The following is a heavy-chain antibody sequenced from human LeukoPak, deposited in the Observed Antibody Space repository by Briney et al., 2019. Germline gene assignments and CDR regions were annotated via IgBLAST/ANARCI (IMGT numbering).Heavy chain of an antibody. Sequence: SETLSLICTVSGGSISSGDYYWSWVRQPPGTGLEWIGYIYYSGSTYYNPSLKSRVTISVDTSKNQFSLKLSSVTAADTAVYYCARGAAAAGEQFDYWGQGTLVTVSS. CDR3: ARGAAAAGEQFDY. CDR2: IYYSGST. V-gene: IGHV4-30-4*01. J-gene: IGHJ4*02. CDR1: GGSISSGDYY. D-gene: IGHD6-13*01.